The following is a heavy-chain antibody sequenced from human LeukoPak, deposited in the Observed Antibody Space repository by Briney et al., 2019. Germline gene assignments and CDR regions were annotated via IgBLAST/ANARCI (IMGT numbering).Heavy chain of an antibody. V-gene: IGHV4-39*01. J-gene: IGHJ3*02. Sequence: LSETLSLTCTVSGGSISSSSYYWGWIRQPPGKGLEWIGSIYYSGSTYYNPSLKSRVTISVDTSKNQFSLKVSSVTAADTAVYYCARRELLSTPDAFDIWGQGTMVTVSS. CDR2: IYYSGST. CDR1: GGSISSSSYY. CDR3: ARRELLSTPDAFDI. D-gene: IGHD3-10*01.